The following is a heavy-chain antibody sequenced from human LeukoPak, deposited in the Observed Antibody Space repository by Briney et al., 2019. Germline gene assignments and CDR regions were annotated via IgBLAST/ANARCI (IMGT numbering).Heavy chain of an antibody. J-gene: IGHJ5*02. CDR2: IYSGGST. V-gene: IGHV3-53*01. CDR1: GFTVSSNY. Sequence: GGSLRLSCAASGFTVSSNYMSWVRQAPGKGLEWVSVIYSGGSTYYADSVKGRFTISRDNSKNTLYLQMNSLRAEDTAVYYCALYGYSSGWYSIDPWGQGTLVTVSS. CDR3: ALYGYSSGWYSIDP. D-gene: IGHD6-19*01.